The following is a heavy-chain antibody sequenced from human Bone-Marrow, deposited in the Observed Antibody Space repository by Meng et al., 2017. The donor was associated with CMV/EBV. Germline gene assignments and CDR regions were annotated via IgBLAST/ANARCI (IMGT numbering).Heavy chain of an antibody. CDR3: ARGTIVLMVYALDY. V-gene: IGHV1-69*10. D-gene: IGHD2-8*01. CDR1: GGTFNSYA. Sequence: SEKVSCKASGGTFNSYAISWVRQAPGQGLEWMGGIIPILGIANYAQKFQGRVTITADKSTSTAYMELSSLRSEDTAVYYCARGTIVLMVYALDYWGQGTLVTVSS. J-gene: IGHJ4*02. CDR2: IIPILGIA.